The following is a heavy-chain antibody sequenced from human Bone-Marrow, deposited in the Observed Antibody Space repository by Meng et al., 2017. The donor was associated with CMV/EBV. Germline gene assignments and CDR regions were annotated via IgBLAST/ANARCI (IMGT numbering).Heavy chain of an antibody. J-gene: IGHJ2*01. CDR3: AAIAAPPVDL. Sequence: ELQLLASGGGLVKPGGSLGLSCAASGFSFSSYSMNWVRQAPGKGLEWVSSISSSSSYIYYADSVKGRFTISRDNAKNSLYLQMNSLRAEDTAVYYCAAIAAPPVDLWGRGTLVTVSS. CDR1: GFSFSSYS. V-gene: IGHV3-21*01. CDR2: ISSSSSYI. D-gene: IGHD6-6*01.